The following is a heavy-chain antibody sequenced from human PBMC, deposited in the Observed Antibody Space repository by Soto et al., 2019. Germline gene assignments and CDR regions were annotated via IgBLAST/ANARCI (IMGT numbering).Heavy chain of an antibody. CDR1: GGSFSGYY. CDR2: IYYSGST. D-gene: IGHD5-18*01. J-gene: IGHJ5*02. CDR3: ASGYSPNWFDP. V-gene: IGHV4-59*01. Sequence: NPSETLSLTCAVYGGSFSGYYWSWIRQPPGKGLEWIGYIYYSGSTNYNPSLKSRVTISVDTSKNQFSLKLSSVTAADTAVYYCASGYSPNWFDPWGQGTLVTVSS.